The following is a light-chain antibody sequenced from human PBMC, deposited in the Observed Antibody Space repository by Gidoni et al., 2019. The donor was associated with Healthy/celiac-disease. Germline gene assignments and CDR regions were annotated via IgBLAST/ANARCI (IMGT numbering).Light chain of an antibody. CDR3: RQSYSTPPYT. CDR1: QSISSY. J-gene: IGKJ2*01. V-gene: IGKV1-39*01. Sequence: DTQMSQTPSSLSASVGDRVTITCRASQSISSYLNWYQQKPGKAPKPLIYAASSLQSGVPSRFSGSGSGTDFTLTISSLQPEDFATYYCRQSYSTPPYTFGQGTKLEIK. CDR2: AAS.